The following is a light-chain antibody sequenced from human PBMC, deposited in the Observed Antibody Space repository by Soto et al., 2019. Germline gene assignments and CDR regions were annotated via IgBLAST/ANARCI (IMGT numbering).Light chain of an antibody. Sequence: MVMAKSSISLAASLGDRATINCKSSQSVLYSSNNKNYLAWYQQKPGQPPKLLIYWASTRESGVPDRFSGSGSGTEFTLTISSLQPDDFATYYCRHYNSYSDAFGQGTKVDIK. J-gene: IGKJ1*01. V-gene: IGKV4-1*01. CDR1: QSVLYSSNNKNY. CDR3: RHYNSYSDA. CDR2: WAS.